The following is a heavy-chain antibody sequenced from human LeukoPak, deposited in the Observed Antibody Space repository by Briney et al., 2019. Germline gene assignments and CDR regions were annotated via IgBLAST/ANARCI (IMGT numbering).Heavy chain of an antibody. J-gene: IGHJ4*02. D-gene: IGHD3-22*01. CDR1: GFTFSSYE. Sequence: GGSLRLSCAASGFTFSSYEMNWARQAPGKGLEWVANIKQDGSEKYYVDSVKGRFTISRDNAKNSLYLQMNSLRAEDTAVYYCARDPFYDSSGYSDYWGQGTLVTVSS. CDR3: ARDPFYDSSGYSDY. V-gene: IGHV3-7*01. CDR2: IKQDGSEK.